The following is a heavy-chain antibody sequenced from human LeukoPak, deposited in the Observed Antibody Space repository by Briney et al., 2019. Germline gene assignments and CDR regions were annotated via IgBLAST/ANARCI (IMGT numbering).Heavy chain of an antibody. V-gene: IGHV3-48*01. CDR2: IDSSSSTI. D-gene: IGHD3-16*02. Sequence: GGSLRLSCAVSGFPFTTYNMNWVRQAPGKGLEWVSYIDSSSSTIKYADSVKGRFTVSRDNAKNSLHLQMNSLRAEDTAVYYCVRDRGISFYFDYWGQGTLLTVSS. J-gene: IGHJ4*02. CDR1: GFPFTTYN. CDR3: VRDRGISFYFDY.